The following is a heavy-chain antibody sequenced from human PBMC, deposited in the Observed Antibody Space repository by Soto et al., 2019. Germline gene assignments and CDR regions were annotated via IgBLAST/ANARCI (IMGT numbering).Heavy chain of an antibody. CDR3: AHRVVGEDAFDI. V-gene: IGHV2-5*02. Sequence: QITLKESGPTVVKPTQTLTLTCTLSGFSLSTSGVSVGWIRQPPGKALEWLALIYWDDDKRYSPSLKSRLTSTKDTSKNQVVLMMTNMDPVDTATYYCAHRVVGEDAFDIWGQGTLVIVSS. J-gene: IGHJ3*02. CDR1: GFSLSTSGVS. CDR2: IYWDDDK.